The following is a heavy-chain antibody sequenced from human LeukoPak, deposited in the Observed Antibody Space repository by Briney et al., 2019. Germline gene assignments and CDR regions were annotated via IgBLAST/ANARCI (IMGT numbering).Heavy chain of an antibody. V-gene: IGHV3-9*01. J-gene: IGHJ4*02. Sequence: GGSLRLSCAASGFTFDDYAMHWVRQAPGKGLEWVSGISWNSGSIGYADSVKGRFTISRDNAKNSLYLQMNSLRAEDTALYYCAKGSSSRIAAVIVLWGQGTLVTVSS. CDR2: ISWNSGSI. D-gene: IGHD2/OR15-2a*01. CDR1: GFTFDDYA. CDR3: AKGSSSRIAAVIVL.